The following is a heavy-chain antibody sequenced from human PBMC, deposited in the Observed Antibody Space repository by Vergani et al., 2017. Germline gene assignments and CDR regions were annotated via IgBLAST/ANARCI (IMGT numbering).Heavy chain of an antibody. CDR1: GFTFSSYA. CDR3: ARDSGSLGYCSGGSCATGFDY. V-gene: IGHV3-30-3*01. Sequence: VQLVESGGGLVQPGGSLRLSCAASGFTFSSYAMHWVRQAPGKGLEWVAVISYDGSNKYYADSVKGRFTISRDNSKNTLYLQMNSLRAEDTAVYYCARDSGSLGYCSGGSCATGFDYWGQGTLVTVSS. CDR2: ISYDGSNK. D-gene: IGHD2-15*01. J-gene: IGHJ4*02.